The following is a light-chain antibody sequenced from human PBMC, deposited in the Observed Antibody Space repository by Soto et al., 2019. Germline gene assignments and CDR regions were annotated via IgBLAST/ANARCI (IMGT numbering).Light chain of an antibody. V-gene: IGLV2-11*01. CDR1: SSDIGGYNY. CDR2: DVS. Sequence: QSVLTQPRSVSGSPGQSVTISCTGTSSDIGGYNYVSWFQHHPGKAPKLMIYDVSKRPSGVIDRFSGSKSSNTASLTISGLQAEDEADYYCCSYAGSYTVVFGGGTKLTVL. J-gene: IGLJ3*02. CDR3: CSYAGSYTVV.